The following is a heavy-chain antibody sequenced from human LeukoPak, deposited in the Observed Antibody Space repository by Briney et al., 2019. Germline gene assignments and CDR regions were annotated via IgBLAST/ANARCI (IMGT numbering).Heavy chain of an antibody. CDR2: INAGNGNT. J-gene: IGHJ4*02. D-gene: IGHD3-22*01. V-gene: IGHV1-3*01. CDR3: ARRAGYYYDSSGYTHFDY. Sequence: ASVKVSCKASGYTFTSYAMHWVRQAPGQRLEWMGWINAGNGNTKYSQKFQGRVTITRDTSASTAYMELSSLRSEDTAVYYCARRAGYYYDSSGYTHFDYWGQGTLVTVSS. CDR1: GYTFTSYA.